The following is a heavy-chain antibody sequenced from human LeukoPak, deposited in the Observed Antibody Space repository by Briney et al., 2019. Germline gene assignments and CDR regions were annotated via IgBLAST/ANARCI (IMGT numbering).Heavy chain of an antibody. CDR1: GFAFSSYS. Sequence: PGGSLRLSCAASGFAFSSYSMNWVRQAPGKGLEWVSSISSSSSYIYYADSVKGRFTISRDNAKNSLYLQMNSLRAEDTAVYYCATRPIYAPYDYYYMDVWGKGTTVTVSS. V-gene: IGHV3-21*01. CDR2: ISSSSSYI. D-gene: IGHD3-3*01. CDR3: ATRPIYAPYDYYYMDV. J-gene: IGHJ6*03.